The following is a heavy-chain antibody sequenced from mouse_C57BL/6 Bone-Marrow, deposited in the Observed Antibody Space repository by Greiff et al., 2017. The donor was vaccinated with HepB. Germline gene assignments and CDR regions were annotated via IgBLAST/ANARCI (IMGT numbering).Heavy chain of an antibody. V-gene: IGHV1-69*01. CDR1: GYTFTSYW. J-gene: IGHJ3*01. CDR2: IDPSDSYT. D-gene: IGHD3-2*02. Sequence: QVQLQQPGAELVMPGASVKLSCKASGYTFTSYWMHWVKQRPGQGLEWIGEIDPSDSYTNYNQKFKGKSTLTGDKSSSTAYMQLSSLTSEDSAVYYCARERRQRFAFWGQGTLVTVSA. CDR3: ARERRQRFAF.